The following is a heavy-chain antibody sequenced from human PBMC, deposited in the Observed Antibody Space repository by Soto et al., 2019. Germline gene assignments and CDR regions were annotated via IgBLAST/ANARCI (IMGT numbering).Heavy chain of an antibody. Sequence: GGSLRLSCAASGFTFSSYAMSWVRQAPGKGLEWVSAISGSGGSTYYADSVKGRFTISRDNSKNTLYLQMNSLRAEDTAVYYCAKDHDYIWGSQSWVDYYYYMDVWGKGTTVTVSS. J-gene: IGHJ6*03. CDR3: AKDHDYIWGSQSWVDYYYYMDV. V-gene: IGHV3-23*01. D-gene: IGHD3-16*01. CDR2: ISGSGGST. CDR1: GFTFSSYA.